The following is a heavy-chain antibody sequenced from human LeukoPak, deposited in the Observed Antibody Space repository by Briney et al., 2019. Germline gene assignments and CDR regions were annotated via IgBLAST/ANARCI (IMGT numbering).Heavy chain of an antibody. CDR3: AKHGCTGTRCYINY. Sequence: PGGSLRLSCAASGFTFSDYAMSWVRQAPGKGLEWASIMSGGGETTYYADSVRGRFTISRDNSKNTLYQQMNSLRAEDTAVYYCAKHGCTGTRCYINYWGQGTLVTVSS. D-gene: IGHD2-2*02. CDR1: GFTFSDYA. CDR2: MSGGGETT. V-gene: IGHV3-23*01. J-gene: IGHJ4*02.